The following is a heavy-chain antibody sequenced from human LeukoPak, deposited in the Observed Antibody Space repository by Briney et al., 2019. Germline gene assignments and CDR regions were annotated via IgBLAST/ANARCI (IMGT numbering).Heavy chain of an antibody. CDR1: GFTFNNYE. V-gene: IGHV3-30*19. Sequence: PGGSLRLSCAASGFTFNNYEMHWVRQAPGKGLEWVAVISYDGPNKNYADSVKGRFTISRDNSKNTLYLQMNSLRAEDTAVYYCARGVRIAVAGNIDYWGQGTLVTVSS. D-gene: IGHD6-19*01. J-gene: IGHJ4*02. CDR2: ISYDGPNK. CDR3: ARGVRIAVAGNIDY.